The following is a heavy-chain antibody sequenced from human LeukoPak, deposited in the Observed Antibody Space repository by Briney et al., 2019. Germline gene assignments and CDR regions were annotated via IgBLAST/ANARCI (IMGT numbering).Heavy chain of an antibody. CDR3: AKAASYFDWLFDY. CDR2: ISYDGSNK. V-gene: IGHV3-30*18. Sequence: GGSLRLSCAASGFTFSSYGMHWVRQAPGKGLEWVAVISYDGSNKYYADSVKGRFTTSRDNSKNTLYLQMNSLRAEDTAVYYCAKAASYFDWLFDYWGQGTLVTVSS. CDR1: GFTFSSYG. J-gene: IGHJ4*02. D-gene: IGHD3-9*01.